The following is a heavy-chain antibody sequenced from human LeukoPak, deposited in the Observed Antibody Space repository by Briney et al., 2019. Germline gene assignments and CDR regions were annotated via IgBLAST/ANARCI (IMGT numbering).Heavy chain of an antibody. CDR3: AKDYAYSGSYYVDY. CDR2: ISSSSSYI. D-gene: IGHD1-26*01. CDR1: GFTFSSYS. Sequence: PGGSLRLSCAASGFTFSSYSMNWVRQAPGKGLEWVSSISSSSSYIYYADSVKGRFTISRDNAKNTLYLQMNSLRAEDTAVYYCAKDYAYSGSYYVDYWGQGTLVTVSS. V-gene: IGHV3-21*04. J-gene: IGHJ4*02.